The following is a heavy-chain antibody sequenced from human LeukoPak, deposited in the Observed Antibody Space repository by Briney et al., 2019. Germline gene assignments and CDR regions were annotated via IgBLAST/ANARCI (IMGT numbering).Heavy chain of an antibody. CDR1: GGSISSYY. Sequence: SETLSLTCAVSGGSISSYYWSWIRQPPGKGLEWIGYIHYSGSTNYNPSLKSRVTISVDTSKNQFSLKLSSVTAADTAVYYCARDRVAAAEYYFDYWGQGTLVTVSS. V-gene: IGHV4-59*12. CDR3: ARDRVAAAEYYFDY. CDR2: IHYSGST. J-gene: IGHJ4*02. D-gene: IGHD6-13*01.